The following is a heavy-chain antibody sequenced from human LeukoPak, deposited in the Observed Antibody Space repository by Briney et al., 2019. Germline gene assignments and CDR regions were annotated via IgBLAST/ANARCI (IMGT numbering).Heavy chain of an antibody. CDR1: GFTFSSYA. J-gene: IGHJ4*02. D-gene: IGHD6-19*01. CDR3: AQLGGEIAVDITFDY. CDR2: ISGSGGST. Sequence: PGGSLRLSCAASGFTFSSYAMSWVRQAPGKGLVWVSAISGSGGSTYYADSVKGRFTISRDNSKNTLYLQMNSLRAEDTAVYYCAQLGGEIAVDITFDYWGQGTLVTVSS. V-gene: IGHV3-23*01.